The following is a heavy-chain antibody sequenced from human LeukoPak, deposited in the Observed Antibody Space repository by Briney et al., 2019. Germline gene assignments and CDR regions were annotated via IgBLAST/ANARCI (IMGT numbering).Heavy chain of an antibody. D-gene: IGHD6-6*01. CDR2: IYYSGST. CDR1: GGSISSSSYY. V-gene: IGHV4-39*02. Sequence: SETLSLTCTVSGGSISSSSYYWGWIRQPPGKGLEWIGSIYYSGSTYYNPSLKSRVTISVDTSKNQFSLKLSSVTAADTAVYYCARDRIAAQTPFDYWGQGTLVTVSS. CDR3: ARDRIAAQTPFDY. J-gene: IGHJ4*02.